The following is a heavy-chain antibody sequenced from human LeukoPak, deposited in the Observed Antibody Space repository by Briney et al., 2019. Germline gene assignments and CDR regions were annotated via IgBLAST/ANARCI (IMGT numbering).Heavy chain of an antibody. D-gene: IGHD3-3*01. V-gene: IGHV1-69*06. J-gene: IGHJ4*02. CDR3: AKFWSGYYTD. CDR1: GDTFGTFS. CDR2: LTPLAGTP. Sequence: SSVKVSCKASGDTFGTFSFNWVRQSPSEGLEWLGGLTPLAGTPNYAQKFQGRITISADKSTSTVYMELSRLTSEDTAVYFCAKFWSGYYTDWGQGTLVSVSS.